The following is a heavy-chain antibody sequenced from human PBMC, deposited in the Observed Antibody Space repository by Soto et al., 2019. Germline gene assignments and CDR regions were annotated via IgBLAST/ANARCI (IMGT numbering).Heavy chain of an antibody. CDR3: ATIRRSSGWPDY. J-gene: IGHJ4*02. Sequence: GGSLRLSCAASGFTFSNYNLNWVRQAPGKGLEWVSSIDNSGAYTYYADSVKGRFTISRDDAESSLYLQMNSLRAEDTAVYFCATIRRSSGWPDYWGQGTQVTVS. V-gene: IGHV3-21*01. CDR2: IDNSGAYT. CDR1: GFTFSNYN. D-gene: IGHD6-25*01.